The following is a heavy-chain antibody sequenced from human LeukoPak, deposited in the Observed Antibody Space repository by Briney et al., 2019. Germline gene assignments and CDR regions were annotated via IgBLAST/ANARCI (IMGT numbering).Heavy chain of an antibody. CDR1: GFTFRSSA. Sequence: GGSLRLSCAASGFTFRSSATSWVRQAPGKGLEWVSGISGSGGSTFNADSVKGRFTISRDNSKNTLYLQMNSLRAEDTAVYYWAKAQGGYSYFDYWGQGTLVTVSS. V-gene: IGHV3-23*01. CDR2: ISGSGGST. D-gene: IGHD3-22*01. J-gene: IGHJ4*02. CDR3: AKAQGGYSYFDY.